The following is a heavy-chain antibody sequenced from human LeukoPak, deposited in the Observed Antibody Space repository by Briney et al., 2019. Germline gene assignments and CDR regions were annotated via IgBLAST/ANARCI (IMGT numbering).Heavy chain of an antibody. D-gene: IGHD3-3*01. Sequence: ASVKVPCKASGYTFTSYGISWVRQAPGQGLEWMGWISAYNGNTNYAQKLQGRVTMTTDTSTSTAYMELRSLRSDDTAVYYCARSDYDFWSGYYHGTDVWGQGTTVTVSS. CDR3: ARSDYDFWSGYYHGTDV. J-gene: IGHJ6*02. CDR1: GYTFTSYG. CDR2: ISAYNGNT. V-gene: IGHV1-18*01.